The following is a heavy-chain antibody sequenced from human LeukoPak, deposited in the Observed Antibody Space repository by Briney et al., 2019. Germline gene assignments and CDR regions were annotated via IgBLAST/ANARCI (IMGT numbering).Heavy chain of an antibody. CDR3: AGDQEAFDY. J-gene: IGHJ4*02. CDR1: GYSFTSNY. Sequence: ASAKVSCKASGYSFTSNYIHWVRQAPGQGLEWMGMIYPSDGSTSYAQKFQGRVTVTRDTSTSTVHMELSGLRSEDTAVYYCAGDQEAFDYWGQGTLVTVSS. CDR2: IYPSDGST. V-gene: IGHV1-46*01.